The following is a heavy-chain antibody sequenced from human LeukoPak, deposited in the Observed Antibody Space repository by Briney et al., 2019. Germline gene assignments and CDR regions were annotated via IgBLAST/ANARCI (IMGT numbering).Heavy chain of an antibody. CDR2: IYYSGST. CDR3: ARGLRLTDYDYVWGSYRYYFDY. D-gene: IGHD3-16*02. V-gene: IGHV4-39*07. J-gene: IGHJ4*02. CDR1: GGSISSSSYY. Sequence: SETLSLTCTVSGGSISSSSYYWGWIRQPPGKGLEWVGSIYYSGSTYYNPSLKSRVTISVDTSKNQFSLKLSSVTAADTAVYYCARGLRLTDYDYVWGSYRYYFDYWGQGTLVTVSS.